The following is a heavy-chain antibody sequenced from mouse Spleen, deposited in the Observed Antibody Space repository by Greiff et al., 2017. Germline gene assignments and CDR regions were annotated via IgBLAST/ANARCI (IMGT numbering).Heavy chain of an antibody. CDR3: ARDKDDGGFAY. CDR1: GFTFSDYY. CDR2: INYDGSST. D-gene: IGHD2-3*01. V-gene: IGHV5-16*01. J-gene: IGHJ3*01. Sequence: EVKLMESEGGLVQPGSSMKLSCTASGFTFSDYYMAWVRQVPEKGLEWVANINYDGSSTYYLDSLKSRFIISRDNAKNILYLQMSSLKSEDTATYYCARDKDDGGFAYWGQGTLVTVSA.